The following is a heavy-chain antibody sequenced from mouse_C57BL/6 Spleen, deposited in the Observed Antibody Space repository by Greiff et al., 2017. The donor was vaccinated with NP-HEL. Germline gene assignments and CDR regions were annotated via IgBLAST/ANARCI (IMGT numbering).Heavy chain of an antibody. Sequence: EVKLVESGGGLVQPGGSLKLSCAASGFTFSDYYMYWVRQTPEKRLEWVAYISNGGGSTYYPDTVKGRFTISRDNAKNTLYLQMSRLKSEDTAMYYCARNSNYEGAMDYWGQGTSVTVSS. CDR3: ARNSNYEGAMDY. CDR1: GFTFSDYY. J-gene: IGHJ4*01. D-gene: IGHD2-5*01. V-gene: IGHV5-12*01. CDR2: ISNGGGST.